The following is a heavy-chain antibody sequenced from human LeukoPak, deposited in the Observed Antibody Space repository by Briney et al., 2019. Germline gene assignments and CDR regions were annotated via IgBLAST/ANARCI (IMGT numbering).Heavy chain of an antibody. CDR2: INPNSGGT. J-gene: IGHJ4*02. Sequence: ASVKVSCKASGYTFTGYYMHWVRQAPGQGLEGMGWINPNSGGTNYAQKFQGRVTMARDTSISTAYMELSRLRFDDTAVFYCARAHAIGYEGTTWASDYWGQGPLVTVSS. V-gene: IGHV1-2*02. CDR1: GYTFTGYY. D-gene: IGHD1-7*01. CDR3: ARAHAIGYEGTTWASDY.